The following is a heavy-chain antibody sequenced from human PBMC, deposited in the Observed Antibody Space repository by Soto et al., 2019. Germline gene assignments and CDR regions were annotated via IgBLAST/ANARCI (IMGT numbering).Heavy chain of an antibody. CDR2: ISGSGGST. Sequence: GGSLRLSCAASGFTFSSYAMSWVRQAPGKGLEWVSAISGSGGSTYYADSVKGRFTISRDNSKNTLYLQMNSLRAEDTAVYYCAKDGGLYYGSGSYYNVPFDYWGQGTLVTVSS. J-gene: IGHJ4*02. V-gene: IGHV3-23*01. CDR3: AKDGGLYYGSGSYYNVPFDY. D-gene: IGHD3-10*01. CDR1: GFTFSSYA.